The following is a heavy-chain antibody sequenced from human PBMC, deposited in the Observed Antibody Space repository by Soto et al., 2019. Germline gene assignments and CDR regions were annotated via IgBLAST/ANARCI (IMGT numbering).Heavy chain of an antibody. V-gene: IGHV3-23*01. D-gene: IGHD3-9*01. CDR2: ISGSGGST. J-gene: IGHJ4*02. CDR3: AKAHSPVLRYFDWNFDY. Sequence: GGSLRLSCAASGFTFSSYAMSWVRQAPGKGLEWVSAISGSGGSTYYADSVKGRFTISRDNSKNTLYLQMNSLRAEDTAVYYCAKAHSPVLRYFDWNFDYWGQGTLVTVPS. CDR1: GFTFSSYA.